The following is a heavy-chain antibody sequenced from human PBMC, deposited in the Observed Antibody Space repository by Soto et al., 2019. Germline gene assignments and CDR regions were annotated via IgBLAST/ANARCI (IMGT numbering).Heavy chain of an antibody. J-gene: IGHJ6*02. CDR2: SNGRDGRT. CDR3: AKGVHQFYYYGMDV. V-gene: IGHV3-23*01. CDR1: EFTFSLYA. Sequence: VQVLESGGGLVQPGGSLRLSCAASEFTFSLYAMTWVRQVPGKGVEWLSSSNGRDGRTYYADSVKGRFSISRDNSKNTLYLQMNSLRVEDTAVYYCAKGVHQFYYYGMDVWGQGTTVTVSS.